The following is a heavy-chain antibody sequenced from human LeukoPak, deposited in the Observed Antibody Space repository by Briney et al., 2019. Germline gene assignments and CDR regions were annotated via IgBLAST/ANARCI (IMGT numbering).Heavy chain of an antibody. V-gene: IGHV1-46*01. CDR2: INPSGGSA. Sequence: KPGASVKGSCKASGFAFTSYYMHWVRQAPGQRLEWMGIINPSGGSASYARKFQDRVTMARDVSTSTVYMELSSLTSEDTAVYYCARGRWSPPFDYWGQGTLVTVSS. CDR3: ARGRWSPPFDY. CDR1: GFAFTSYY. J-gene: IGHJ4*02. D-gene: IGHD4-23*01.